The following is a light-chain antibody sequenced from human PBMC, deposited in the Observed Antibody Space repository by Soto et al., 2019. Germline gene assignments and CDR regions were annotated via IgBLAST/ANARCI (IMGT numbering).Light chain of an antibody. V-gene: IGKV3-15*01. CDR1: QSVSSN. Sequence: EIVMTQSPVTLSVSPGERATLSFRASQSVSSNLAWYQQKPGQAPRLLIYAASTRATGIPARFSGSGSGTEFTLTISSLQSEDFAVYYCQQYYNWPTFGQGTRLEI. CDR3: QQYYNWPT. J-gene: IGKJ5*01. CDR2: AAS.